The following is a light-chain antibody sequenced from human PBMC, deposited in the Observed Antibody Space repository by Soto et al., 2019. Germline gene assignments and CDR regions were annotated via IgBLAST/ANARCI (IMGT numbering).Light chain of an antibody. CDR2: GAS. V-gene: IGKV3-20*01. CDR1: QSVSSSY. CDR3: QQYGDSPFT. Sequence: ELVLTQSPGTLSLSPGERATLSFRASQSVSSSYLAWYQQKPGQAPRLLIYGASSRATGIPDRFSGRGSGTDFTLTISRLEPEDFALYYCQQYGDSPFTFGQGTKVDIK. J-gene: IGKJ1*01.